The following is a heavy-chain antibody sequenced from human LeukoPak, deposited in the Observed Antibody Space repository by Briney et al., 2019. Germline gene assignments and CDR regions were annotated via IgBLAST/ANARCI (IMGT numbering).Heavy chain of an antibody. CDR2: MNPNSGNT. V-gene: IGHV1-8*01. J-gene: IGHJ6*03. CDR1: GYTFTSYD. Sequence: GASVKVSCKASGYTFTSYDINWVRQATGQGLEWMGWMNPNSGNTGYAQKFQGRVTMTRNTSISTAYMELSSLRSEDTAVYYCARGFPTTRFYYYYYYMDAWGKGTTVTVSS. D-gene: IGHD1-1*01. CDR3: ARGFPTTRFYYYYYYMDA.